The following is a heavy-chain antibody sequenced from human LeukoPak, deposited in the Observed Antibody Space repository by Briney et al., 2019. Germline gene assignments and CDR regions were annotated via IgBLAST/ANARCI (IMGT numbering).Heavy chain of an antibody. D-gene: IGHD6-6*01. J-gene: IGHJ6*03. Sequence: ASVKVSCKASGYDFLQYYIHWVRQAPGQGLEWVGRIKPDSGGTNCAQKFQGRVTMTMDMSITTAYMELSRLTSDDTAIYFCARDFRSSSGHYYYMDVWANGTAVSVSS. V-gene: IGHV1-2*06. CDR2: IKPDSGGT. CDR3: ARDFRSSSGHYYYMDV. CDR1: GYDFLQYY.